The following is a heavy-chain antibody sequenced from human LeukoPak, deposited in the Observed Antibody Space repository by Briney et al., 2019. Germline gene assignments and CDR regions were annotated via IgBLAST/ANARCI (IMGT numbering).Heavy chain of an antibody. CDR2: INTDGTVT. D-gene: IGHD6-19*01. J-gene: IGHJ4*02. Sequence: GGSLRLSCAAPGFTFSKYWMLWVRQAPGKGLESVSRINTDGTVTTYADSVKGRFTVARDNADNTMFLQMNSVRDEDTAVYYCATKQWLAPPPDSWGQGTPVTVSS. V-gene: IGHV3-74*01. CDR3: ATKQWLAPPPDS. CDR1: GFTFSKYW.